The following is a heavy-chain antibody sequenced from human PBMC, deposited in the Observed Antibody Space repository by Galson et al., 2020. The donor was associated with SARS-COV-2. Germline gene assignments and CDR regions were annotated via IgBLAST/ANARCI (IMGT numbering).Heavy chain of an antibody. CDR2: INHSGST. V-gene: IGHV4-34*01. J-gene: IGHJ6*02. D-gene: IGHD2-21*01. CDR1: GGSFSGHY. CDR3: TGGYSPYYYYGMDV. Sequence: SETLSLTCAVYGGSFSGHYWSWIRQPPGKGLEWIGEINHSGSTNYNPSLKSRVTISVDTSKNQFSLKLSSVTAADTAVYYCTGGYSPYYYYGMDVWGQGTTVTVSS.